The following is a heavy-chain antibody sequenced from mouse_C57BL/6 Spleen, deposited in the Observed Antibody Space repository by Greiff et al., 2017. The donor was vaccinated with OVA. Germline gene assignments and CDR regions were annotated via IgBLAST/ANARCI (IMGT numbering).Heavy chain of an antibody. CDR2: INPNNGGT. CDR3: AGYYYGSSWAMDY. V-gene: IGHV1-22*01. Sequence: EVQLQQSGPELVKPGASVKMSCKASGYTFTDYNLHWVKQSHGKSLEWIGYINPNNGGTSYKQKFKGKATLTVTKSSSTAYMGLRSLTSEDSAVYYCAGYYYGSSWAMDYWGQGTSVTVSS. CDR1: GYTFTDYN. D-gene: IGHD1-1*01. J-gene: IGHJ4*01.